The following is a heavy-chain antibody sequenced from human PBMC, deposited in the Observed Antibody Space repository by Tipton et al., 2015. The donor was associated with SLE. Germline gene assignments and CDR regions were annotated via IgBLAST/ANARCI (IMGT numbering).Heavy chain of an antibody. Sequence: SLRLSCAASGFTFSNYDMHWVRQVAGKGLEWVSAIDTAGDTYYPGSVKGRFTVSRDNAKNLLYLRMNSLRAEDTAIYYCAREGSFETERDYSTYYALDVWGQGTTVTVSS. V-gene: IGHV3-13*01. CDR3: AREGSFETERDYSTYYALDV. CDR2: IDTAGDT. J-gene: IGHJ6*02. CDR1: GFTFSNYD. D-gene: IGHD2-21*02.